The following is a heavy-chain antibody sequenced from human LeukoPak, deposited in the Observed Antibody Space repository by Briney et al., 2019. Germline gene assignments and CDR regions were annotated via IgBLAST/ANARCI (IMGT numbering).Heavy chain of an antibody. CDR3: ASAPRSSGWYGGLFGY. CDR2: INPSGGST. D-gene: IGHD6-19*01. Sequence: ASVKVSCKASGYTFTSYYMHWVRQAPGQGLEWMGIINPSGGSTSYAQKLQGRVTMTTDTSTSTAYMELRSLRSDDTAVYYCASAPRSSGWYGGLFGYWGQGTLVTVSS. V-gene: IGHV1-46*01. J-gene: IGHJ4*02. CDR1: GYTFTSYY.